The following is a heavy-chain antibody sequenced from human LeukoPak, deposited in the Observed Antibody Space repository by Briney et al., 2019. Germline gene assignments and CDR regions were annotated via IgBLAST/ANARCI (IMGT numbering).Heavy chain of an antibody. CDR2: ISYDGSNK. CDR1: GFTFSSYG. V-gene: IGHV3-30*03. Sequence: GGSLRLSCAASGFTFSSYGMHWVRQAPGKGLEWVAVISYDGSNKYYADSVKGRFTISRDNSKNTLYLQMNSLRAEDTAVYYCATDEGSNWQLVLDYWGQGTLVTVSS. D-gene: IGHD6-6*01. J-gene: IGHJ4*02. CDR3: ATDEGSNWQLVLDY.